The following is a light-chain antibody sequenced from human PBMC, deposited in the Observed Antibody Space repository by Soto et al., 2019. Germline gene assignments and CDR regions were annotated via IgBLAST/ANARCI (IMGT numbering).Light chain of an antibody. CDR1: QSVFYTPNNRNY. Sequence: DIVMTQSPDSLSVSLGERATINCRSSQSVFYTPNNRNYLGWYQQRPGQPPKLLIYWASIRESGVPDRFSGSGSGTDFTLTIDSLKAEDVAVYFCHQYYRSPYTFGQGTKLEIK. J-gene: IGKJ2*01. CDR2: WAS. V-gene: IGKV4-1*01. CDR3: HQYYRSPYT.